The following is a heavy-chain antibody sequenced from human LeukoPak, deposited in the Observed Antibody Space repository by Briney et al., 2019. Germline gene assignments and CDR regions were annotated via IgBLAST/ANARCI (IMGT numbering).Heavy chain of an antibody. J-gene: IGHJ4*02. CDR2: ISGSGGST. D-gene: IGHD6-19*01. CDR3: AKDLYLQWLVPFSTGIYFDY. CDR1: GFTFSSYA. V-gene: IGHV3-23*01. Sequence: GGSLRLSCAASGFTFSSYAMSWVRQAPGKGPEWVSAISGSGGSTYYADSVKGRFTISRDNSKNTLYLQMNSLRAEDTAVYYCAKDLYLQWLVPFSTGIYFDYWGQGTLVTVSS.